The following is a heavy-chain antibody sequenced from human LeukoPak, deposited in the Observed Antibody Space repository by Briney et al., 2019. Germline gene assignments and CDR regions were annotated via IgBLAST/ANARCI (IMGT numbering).Heavy chain of an antibody. Sequence: GGSLRPSCAASGFTFRDYFMSWIRQAPGKGLEWVAYTNTAGNTIYYADSMKGRFTISRDNAKNSLYLQMNTLRAEDTAVYFCAKRGVVIRVILVGFHKEAYYFDSWGQGALVTVSS. J-gene: IGHJ4*02. D-gene: IGHD3-22*01. CDR3: AKRGVVIRVILVGFHKEAYYFDS. V-gene: IGHV3-11*01. CDR1: GFTFRDYF. CDR2: TNTAGNTI.